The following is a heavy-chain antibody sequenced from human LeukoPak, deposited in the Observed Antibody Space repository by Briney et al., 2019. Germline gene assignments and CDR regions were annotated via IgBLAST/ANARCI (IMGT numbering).Heavy chain of an antibody. CDR2: IRYDGNNN. Sequence: GGSLGLSCAASGFTFRSYGMHWVRQAPGSGLDWVAFIRYDGNNNHYADTVKGRFIISRDNSKNTLYLQMNSLRAEDTAVYYCAVLTTQYYFDYWGQETLVTVSS. V-gene: IGHV3-30*02. D-gene: IGHD4-11*01. J-gene: IGHJ4*02. CDR1: GFTFRSYG. CDR3: AVLTTQYYFDY.